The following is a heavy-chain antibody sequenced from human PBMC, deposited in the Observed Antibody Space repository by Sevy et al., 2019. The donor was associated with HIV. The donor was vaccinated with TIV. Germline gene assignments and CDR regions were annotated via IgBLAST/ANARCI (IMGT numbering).Heavy chain of an antibody. D-gene: IGHD2-2*01. CDR3: ATVSAVYQLLPFDY. Sequence: ASVKVSCKVSGYTLTELSMHWVRQAPGKGLEWMGGFDPEDGETIYAQKFQGRVTMTEDTSTDTAYMELSSLRSEDTAVYYCATVSAVYQLLPFDYWGQGTLVTVSS. CDR2: FDPEDGET. J-gene: IGHJ4*02. CDR1: GYTLTELS. V-gene: IGHV1-24*01.